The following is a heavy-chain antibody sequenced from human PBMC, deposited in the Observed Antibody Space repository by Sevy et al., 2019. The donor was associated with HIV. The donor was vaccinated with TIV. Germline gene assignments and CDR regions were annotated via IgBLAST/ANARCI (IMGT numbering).Heavy chain of an antibody. V-gene: IGHV3-23*01. D-gene: IGHD6-19*01. CDR1: GFTFSTYA. Sequence: GGSLRLSCAASGFTFSTYAMNWVRQAPGKGLEWVSVVSGGGVSGNDGRTYYADSVKGRFTISRDNSKSTLYLQLTSLRAEDTAVYYCAREETSGWFFYWGQGTLVTVSS. J-gene: IGHJ4*02. CDR2: VSGGGVSGNDGRT. CDR3: AREETSGWFFY.